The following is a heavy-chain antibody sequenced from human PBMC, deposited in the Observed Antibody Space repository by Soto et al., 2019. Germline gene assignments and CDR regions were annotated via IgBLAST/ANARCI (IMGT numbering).Heavy chain of an antibody. J-gene: IGHJ3*01. V-gene: IGHV3-23*01. CDR1: GFTFDDYA. CDR3: ARELGYCSGGSCYMDGAFDF. CDR2: ISGSGDST. D-gene: IGHD2-15*01. Sequence: PGGSLRLSCAASGFTFDDYAMHWVRQAPGKGLEWVSVISGSGDSTYYADSVKGRFTISRDNSKNTLYVQMNSLRAEDTAVYYCARELGYCSGGSCYMDGAFDFWGQGTMVTVSS.